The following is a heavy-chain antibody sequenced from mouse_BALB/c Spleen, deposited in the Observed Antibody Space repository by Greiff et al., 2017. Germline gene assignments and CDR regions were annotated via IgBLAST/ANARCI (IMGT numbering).Heavy chain of an antibody. Sequence: VKLVESGPSLVQPSQSLSITCTVSGFSLTSYGVHWVRQSPGKGLEWLGVIWRGGSTDYNAAFMSRLSITKDNSKSQVFFKMNSLQADDTAIYYCAKEGFTTRYAMDYWGQGTSVTVSS. J-gene: IGHJ4*01. CDR3: AKEGFTTRYAMDY. D-gene: IGHD1-1*01. CDR2: IWRGGST. V-gene: IGHV2-5-1*01. CDR1: GFSLTSYG.